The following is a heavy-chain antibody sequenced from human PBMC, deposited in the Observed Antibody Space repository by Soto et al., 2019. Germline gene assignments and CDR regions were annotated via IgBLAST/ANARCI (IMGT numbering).Heavy chain of an antibody. CDR1: GFTFSSYG. Sequence: QVQLVESGGGVVQPGRSLRLSCAASGFTFSSYGMHWVRQAPGKGLEWGAVISYDGSNKYYAESVRGRFTNSRDNSKNTLYLQMNSLRAEDTAVYYCAKETYSGPLDYWGQGTLVSVSS. CDR2: ISYDGSNK. V-gene: IGHV3-30*18. CDR3: AKETYSGPLDY. J-gene: IGHJ4*02. D-gene: IGHD2-15*01.